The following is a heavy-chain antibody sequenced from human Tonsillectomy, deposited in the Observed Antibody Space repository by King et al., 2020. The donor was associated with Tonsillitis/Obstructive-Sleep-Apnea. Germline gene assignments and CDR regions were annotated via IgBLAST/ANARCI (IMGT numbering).Heavy chain of an antibody. CDR2: INAGNGNT. CDR3: ARDGGYCSSTSCYRYYYYMDV. V-gene: IGHV1-3*01. Sequence: QLVQSGAEVKKPGASVKVSCKASGYTFTSYAKHWVRQAPGQRLEWMGWINAGNGNTKYSQKFQGRVTITRDTSASTAYMELSSLRSEDTAVYYCARDGGYCSSTSCYRYYYYMDVWGKGTTVTVSS. D-gene: IGHD2-2*01. J-gene: IGHJ6*03. CDR1: GYTFTSYA.